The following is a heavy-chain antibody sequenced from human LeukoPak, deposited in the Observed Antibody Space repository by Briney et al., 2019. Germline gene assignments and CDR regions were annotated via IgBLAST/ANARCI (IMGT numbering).Heavy chain of an antibody. CDR2: IIPIFGTA. D-gene: IGHD6-13*01. Sequence: SVKVSCKASGGTFSSYAISWVRQAPGQGLEWMGGIIPIFGTANYAQKFQGRVTITTDESTSTAYMELSSLRSEDTAVYYCARGDPGIAAAGTRDEWFDPWGQGTLVTVSS. V-gene: IGHV1-69*05. CDR3: ARGDPGIAAAGTRDEWFDP. CDR1: GGTFSSYA. J-gene: IGHJ5*02.